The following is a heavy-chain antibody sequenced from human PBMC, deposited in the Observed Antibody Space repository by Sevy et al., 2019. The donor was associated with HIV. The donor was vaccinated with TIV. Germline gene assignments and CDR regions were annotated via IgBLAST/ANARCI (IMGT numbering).Heavy chain of an antibody. J-gene: IGHJ4*02. V-gene: IGHV3-9*01. CDR3: AKGSITVIVVVPHLDY. CDR2: ISWNSGSI. D-gene: IGHD3-22*01. Sequence: GGSLRLSCAASGFTFDDYSMHWVRQAPGKGLEWVSGISWNSGSIGYADSVKGRFTISRDNAKNSLYLQMNSLRAEDTALYYCAKGSITVIVVVPHLDYWGQGTLVTVSS. CDR1: GFTFDDYS.